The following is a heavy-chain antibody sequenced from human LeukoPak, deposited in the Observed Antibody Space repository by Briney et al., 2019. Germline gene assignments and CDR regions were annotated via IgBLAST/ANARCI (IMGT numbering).Heavy chain of an antibody. CDR3: ARGRDYDFWSGYAFDY. CDR2: IYHSGST. D-gene: IGHD3-3*01. V-gene: IGHV4-4*02. J-gene: IGHJ4*02. Sequence: SETLSLTCAVSGGSISSSNWWSWVRQPPGKGLEWIGEIYHSGSTNYNPSLKSRVTISVDKSKNQFSLKLSSVTAADTAVYYCARGRDYDFWSGYAFDYWGQGTLVTVSS. CDR1: GGSISSSNW.